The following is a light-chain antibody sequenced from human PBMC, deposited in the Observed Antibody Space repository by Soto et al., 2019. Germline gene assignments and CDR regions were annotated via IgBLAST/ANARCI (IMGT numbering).Light chain of an antibody. Sequence: QSVLTQPPSASGTPGQRVTISCSGSSSNIGSNIVNWYQQLPGTAPKLLIYSNNQRPSGVPDRFSGSKSGTSASLAISGLHSEDGADYYCAAWDDRLNGYVFGTGTKLTVL. J-gene: IGLJ1*01. CDR2: SNN. CDR3: AAWDDRLNGYV. V-gene: IGLV1-44*01. CDR1: SSNIGSNI.